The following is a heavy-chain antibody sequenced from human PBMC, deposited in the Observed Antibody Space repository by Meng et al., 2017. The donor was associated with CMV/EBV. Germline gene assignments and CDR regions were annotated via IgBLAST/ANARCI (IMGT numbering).Heavy chain of an antibody. D-gene: IGHD6-19*01. CDR2: VNSNNDAT. V-gene: IGHV1-2*02. J-gene: IGHJ4*02. Sequence: QVQLVQSGAEMTKPGDSVKVSCTTSGFTFSDYYVHWVRQAPGQGLEWMGWVNSNNDATNYARKFQGRVSMTRDTSISTAHMELSRLMSDDTAVYYCVRSSGWSLFDYWGQGTLVTVSS. CDR1: GFTFSDYY. CDR3: VRSSGWSLFDY.